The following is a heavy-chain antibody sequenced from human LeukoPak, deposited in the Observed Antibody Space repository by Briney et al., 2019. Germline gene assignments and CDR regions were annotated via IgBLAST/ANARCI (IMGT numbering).Heavy chain of an antibody. CDR3: AREEIVVAGTDY. D-gene: IGHD6-19*01. CDR2: INPNSGGT. Sequence: ASGKVSCKASGYTFTGYYMHWVRQAPGQGLEWMGWINPNSGGTNYAQKFQGRVTMTRDTSISTAYMELSRLRSDDTAVYYCAREEIVVAGTDYWGQGTLVTVSS. J-gene: IGHJ4*02. CDR1: GYTFTGYY. V-gene: IGHV1-2*02.